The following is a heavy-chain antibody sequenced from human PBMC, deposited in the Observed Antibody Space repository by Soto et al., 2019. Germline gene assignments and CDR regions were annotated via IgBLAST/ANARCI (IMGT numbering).Heavy chain of an antibody. J-gene: IGHJ4*02. CDR1: GFTLIDYS. CDR3: TRDVRLFDF. V-gene: IGHV3-21*01. CDR2: ISRSSTHI. Sequence: GWSLRLSCAASGFTLIDYSMNWVRQAPGKGLEWIASISRSSTHINYSDSVKGRFTISRDNGNNSLSLLMSSLGAEDTAVYYCTRDVRLFDFWGPGTLVTVSS.